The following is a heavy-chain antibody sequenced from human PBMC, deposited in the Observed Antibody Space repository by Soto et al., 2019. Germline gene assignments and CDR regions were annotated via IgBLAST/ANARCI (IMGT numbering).Heavy chain of an antibody. CDR1: GYTFTGYY. D-gene: IGHD6-6*01. CDR3: AGGQQLAREGYFDY. V-gene: IGHV1-2*02. Sequence: QVQLVQSGAEVKKPGASVKASCKASGYTFTGYYMHWVRQAPGQGLEWIGWSNPNSGGTNYAQKFQGRVTMTSDASISTAYMELSRLRSDDTAVYYCAGGQQLAREGYFDYWGQGTLVTVSS. CDR2: SNPNSGGT. J-gene: IGHJ4*02.